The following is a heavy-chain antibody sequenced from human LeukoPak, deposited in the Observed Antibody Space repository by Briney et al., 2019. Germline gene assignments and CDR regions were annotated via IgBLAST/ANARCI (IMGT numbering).Heavy chain of an antibody. V-gene: IGHV4-34*01. D-gene: IGHD3-22*01. CDR1: GGSFSGYY. Sequence: PSETLSLTCAVYGGSFSGYYWNWIRQAPGKGLEWIGEINHSGSTNYHPSLKSRVTISIDTSKTKFSLKLSSVTAADTAMYYCARDYYLGYYYGMDVWGQGTTVTVSS. CDR2: INHSGST. CDR3: ARDYYLGYYYGMDV. J-gene: IGHJ6*02.